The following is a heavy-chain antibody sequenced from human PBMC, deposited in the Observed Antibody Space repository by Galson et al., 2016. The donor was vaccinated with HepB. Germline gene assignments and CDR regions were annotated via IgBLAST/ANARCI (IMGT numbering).Heavy chain of an antibody. CDR3: LRYVWRATAI. CDR1: GFTFSSYW. D-gene: IGHD3-10*02. V-gene: IGHV3-74*01. Sequence: SLRLSCATSGFTFSSYWMHWVRQVPGNGLVWVSRISTDGTSANYADSVKGRFTISRDNAKSTPYLQMTSLRVEDTGVYYCLRYVWRATAIWGQGTLVTVSS. CDR2: ISTDGTSA. J-gene: IGHJ4*02.